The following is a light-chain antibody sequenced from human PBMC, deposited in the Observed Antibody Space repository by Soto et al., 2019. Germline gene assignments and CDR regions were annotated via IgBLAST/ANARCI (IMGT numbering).Light chain of an antibody. J-gene: IGLJ2*01. Sequence: QAVVTQPPSVSGAPGQRVTISCTGSSSNIGAGYDVHWYQQLPGTAPKLLIYGNINRPSGVPDRFSGSKSGTSASLAITGLQAEDEADYYCPSYDSSLSGLFGGGTKLTVL. CDR1: SSNIGAGYD. V-gene: IGLV1-40*01. CDR2: GNI. CDR3: PSYDSSLSGL.